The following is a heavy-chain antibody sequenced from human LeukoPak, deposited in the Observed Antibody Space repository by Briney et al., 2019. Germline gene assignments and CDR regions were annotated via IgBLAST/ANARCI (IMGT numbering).Heavy chain of an antibody. J-gene: IGHJ6*02. Sequence: SETLSLTCTVSGGSISSYYWSWIRQPPGKGLEWIGYIYYSGSTNYNPSLKSRVTISVDTSKNQFSLKLSSVTAADTAVYYCARQAYYYYGMDVWGQGTTVTVSS. CDR1: GGSISSYY. CDR3: ARQAYYYYGMDV. CDR2: IYYSGST. V-gene: IGHV4-59*08.